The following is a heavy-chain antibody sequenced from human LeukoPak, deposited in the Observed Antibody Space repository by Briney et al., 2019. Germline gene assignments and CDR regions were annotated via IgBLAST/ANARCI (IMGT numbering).Heavy chain of an antibody. CDR1: GFTFSSYG. CDR2: IRYDGSNK. CDR3: TKDQLYRSSWTHLYYFDY. Sequence: GGSLRLSCAASGFTFSSYGMHWVRQAPGKGLEWVALIRYDGSNKYYADSVKGRFTISRDNSKNTLYLQMNSLRAEDTAVYYCTKDQLYRSSWTHLYYFDYWGQGTLVTVSS. J-gene: IGHJ4*02. D-gene: IGHD6-13*01. V-gene: IGHV3-30*02.